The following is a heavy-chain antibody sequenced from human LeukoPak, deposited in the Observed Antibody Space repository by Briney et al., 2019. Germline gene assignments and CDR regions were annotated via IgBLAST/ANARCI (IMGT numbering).Heavy chain of an antibody. V-gene: IGHV3-30*18. Sequence: GGSLRLSCAASGFTFSSYGMHWVRQAPGKGLEWVAVISYDGSNKYYADSVKGRFTISRDNSKNTLYLQMNSLRAEDTAVYYCAKGGYDSSGYPPRDDAFDIWGQGTMVTVSS. J-gene: IGHJ3*02. CDR1: GFTFSSYG. CDR2: ISYDGSNK. D-gene: IGHD3-22*01. CDR3: AKGGYDSSGYPPRDDAFDI.